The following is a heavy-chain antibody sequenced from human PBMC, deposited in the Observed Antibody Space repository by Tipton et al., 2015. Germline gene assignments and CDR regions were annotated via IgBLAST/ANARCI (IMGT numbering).Heavy chain of an antibody. J-gene: IGHJ5*02. V-gene: IGHV4-59*01. D-gene: IGHD5-12*01. Sequence: TLSLTCTVSGDSISTYYWSWIRQPPGKGLEWIGYIYYSGSTQYNPSLKSRVTISVDTSENQFSLRLISVTAADTAVYYCARGAALADLWGQGTLVTVSS. CDR2: IYYSGST. CDR1: GDSISTYY. CDR3: ARGAALADL.